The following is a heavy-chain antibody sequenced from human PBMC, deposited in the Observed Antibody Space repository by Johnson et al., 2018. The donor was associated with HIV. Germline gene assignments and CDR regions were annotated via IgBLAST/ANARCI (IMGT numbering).Heavy chain of an antibody. D-gene: IGHD1-26*01. Sequence: VQLVESGGGLVKPGGSLRLSCAASEFTFSNYDMHWVRQATGKGLEWVSAIGSAGDTYYADSVKGRLTISRDNSKNTLYLQMNSLRAEDTAVYYCAKWGSMRATSAFDIWGQGTMVTVSS. CDR2: IGSAGDT. V-gene: IGHV3-13*01. J-gene: IGHJ3*02. CDR1: EFTFSNYD. CDR3: AKWGSMRATSAFDI.